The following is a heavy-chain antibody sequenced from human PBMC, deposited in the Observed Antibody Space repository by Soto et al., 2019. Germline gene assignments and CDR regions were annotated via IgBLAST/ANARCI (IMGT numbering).Heavy chain of an antibody. CDR1: GFTFSSYE. CDR3: ARDRLDSSGYYYSYYYHYGMDV. Sequence: GGSLRLSCAASGFTFSSYEMNWVRQAPGKGLEWVSYISSSGSTIYYADSVKGRFTISRDNAKNSLYLQMNSLRAEDTAVYYCARDRLDSSGYYYSYYYHYGMDVWGQGTTVTVSS. D-gene: IGHD3-22*01. J-gene: IGHJ6*02. V-gene: IGHV3-48*03. CDR2: ISSSGSTI.